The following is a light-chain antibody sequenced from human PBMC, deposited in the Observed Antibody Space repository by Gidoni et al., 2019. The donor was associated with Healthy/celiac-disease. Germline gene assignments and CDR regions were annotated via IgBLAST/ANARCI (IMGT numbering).Light chain of an antibody. J-gene: IGKJ4*01. CDR1: QSISSY. CDR2: DAS. V-gene: IGKV1-39*01. CDR3: QQSYSTLPLT. Sequence: IQMTQSPSSLSASVGDRVTITCRASQSISSYLNWYQQKPGKAPKLLIYDASSLQSGVPSRFSGSGSGTDFTLNISSLQPEDFATYYCQQSYSTLPLTFGGGTKVEIK.